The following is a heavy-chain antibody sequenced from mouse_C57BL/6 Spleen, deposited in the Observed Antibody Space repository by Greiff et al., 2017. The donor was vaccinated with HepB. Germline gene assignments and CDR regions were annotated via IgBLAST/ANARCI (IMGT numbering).Heavy chain of an antibody. CDR2: ISSGSSTI. V-gene: IGHV5-17*01. CDR3: ARGAGSYAMDY. CDR1: GFTFSDYG. J-gene: IGHJ4*01. Sequence: EVQLVESGGGLVKPGGSLKLSCAASGFTFSDYGMHWVRQAPEKGLEWVAYISSGSSTIYYADTVKGRFTISRDNAKNTLFLQMTSLRSEDTAMYYCARGAGSYAMDYWGQGTSVTVSS.